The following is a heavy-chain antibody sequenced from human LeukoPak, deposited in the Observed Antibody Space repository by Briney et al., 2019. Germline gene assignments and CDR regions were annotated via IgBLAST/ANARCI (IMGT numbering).Heavy chain of an antibody. J-gene: IGHJ4*02. CDR2: IYYSGST. D-gene: IGHD3-9*01. CDR1: GGSISSYY. V-gene: IGHV4-59*01. Sequence: SESLSLTCSVSGGSISSYYWSWIRQPPGKGLEWIGYIYYSGSTNYNPSLKSRVTISVDMSKNQFSLKLSSVTAADTAVYYCARVDSFDVFFDYWGQGTLVTVSS. CDR3: ARVDSFDVFFDY.